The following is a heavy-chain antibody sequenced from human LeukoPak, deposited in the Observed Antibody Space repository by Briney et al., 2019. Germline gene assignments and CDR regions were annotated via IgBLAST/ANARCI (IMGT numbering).Heavy chain of an antibody. CDR1: GFTFSSYE. CDR3: ARAGGYYDYH. Sequence: GGSLRLSCAASGFTFSSYEMNWVRQAPGKGLEWVSYISSSGITIYYADSVKGRFTISRDNAKNSLYLQMTSLRAEDTAVYYCARAGGYYDYHWGQGTLVTVSS. CDR2: ISSSGITI. D-gene: IGHD3-3*01. V-gene: IGHV3-48*03. J-gene: IGHJ5*02.